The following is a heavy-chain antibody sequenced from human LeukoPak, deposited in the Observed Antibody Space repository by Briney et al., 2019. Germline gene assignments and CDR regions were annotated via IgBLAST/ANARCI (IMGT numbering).Heavy chain of an antibody. CDR3: AKGSTNTLDN. J-gene: IGHJ4*02. CDR2: ISHDGSKR. CDR1: GFTFGSYD. Sequence: GGSLRLSCAASGFTFGSYDMHWVRKAPGKGLGWVALISHDGSKRYYGDSVKGRFAISRDNSKKSLYLQMNSLRPEDTAVYYCAKGSTNTLDNCGQGTLVTVSS. D-gene: IGHD2-8*01. V-gene: IGHV3-30*18.